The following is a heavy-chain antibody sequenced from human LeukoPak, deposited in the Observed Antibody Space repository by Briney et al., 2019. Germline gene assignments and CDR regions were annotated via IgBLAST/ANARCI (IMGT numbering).Heavy chain of an antibody. J-gene: IGHJ4*02. CDR3: AKQTSNGVFPYYFDY. CDR1: GFTFSSYA. Sequence: GASLRLSCAASGFTFSSYAMSWVRQAPGKGLEWVSAISGSGGSTYYADSVKGRFTISRDNSKNTLYLQMNSLRAEDTAVYYCAKQTSNGVFPYYFDYWGQGTLVTVSS. D-gene: IGHD2-8*01. CDR2: ISGSGGST. V-gene: IGHV3-23*01.